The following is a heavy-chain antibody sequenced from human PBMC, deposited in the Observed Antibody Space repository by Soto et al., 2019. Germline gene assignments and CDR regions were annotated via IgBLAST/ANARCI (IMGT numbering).Heavy chain of an antibody. CDR1: GFTFSSYT. CDR3: ARSPVASAIDY. J-gene: IGHJ4*02. CDR2: ISGSGSST. V-gene: IGHV3-23*01. Sequence: GGSMRLSCAASGFTFSSYTMSWVRQAPGKGLKWVSTISGSGSSTYSADSVKGRFTISRDNAKNSLYLQMNSLRAEDTAVYYCARSPVASAIDYWGQGTLVTVSS. D-gene: IGHD6-19*01.